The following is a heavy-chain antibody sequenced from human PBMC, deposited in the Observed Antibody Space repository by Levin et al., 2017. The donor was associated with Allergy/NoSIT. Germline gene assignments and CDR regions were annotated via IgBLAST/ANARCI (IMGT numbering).Heavy chain of an antibody. CDR3: ARAKLAAPGGMDV. CDR1: GGSISSGDYY. J-gene: IGHJ6*02. Sequence: SCTVSGGSISSGDYYWSWIRQPPGKGLEWIGYIYYSGSTYYNPSLKSRVTISVDTSKNQFSLKLSSVTAADTAVYYCARAKLAAPGGMDVWGQGTTVTVSS. CDR2: IYYSGST. D-gene: IGHD3-3*02. V-gene: IGHV4-30-4*01.